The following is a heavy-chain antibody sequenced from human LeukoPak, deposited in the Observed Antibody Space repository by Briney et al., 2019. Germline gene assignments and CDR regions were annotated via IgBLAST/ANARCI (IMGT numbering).Heavy chain of an antibody. CDR3: ARGDLGPWLLPGYYYYGADV. V-gene: IGHV3-7*01. CDR1: GFISGYTFSNYW. Sequence: PGGSLRLSCAASGFISGYTFSNYWMNWVRQAPGKGLEWVATIKDDGSETYYVDSVKGRFTISRDNAENSLFLQMNSLRVEDTAVYYCARGDLGPWLLPGYYYYGADVWGQGTTVTVSS. D-gene: IGHD6-19*01. CDR2: IKDDGSET. J-gene: IGHJ6*02.